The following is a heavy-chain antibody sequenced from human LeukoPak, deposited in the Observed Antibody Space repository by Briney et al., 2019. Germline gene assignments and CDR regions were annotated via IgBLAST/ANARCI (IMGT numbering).Heavy chain of an antibody. J-gene: IGHJ4*02. CDR1: GGSISSYY. V-gene: IGHV3-23*01. CDR2: ISGSGDST. D-gene: IGHD2-2*01. Sequence: ETLSLTCTVSGGSISSYYWSWIRQPPGKGLEWVSAISGSGDSTYYADSVKGRFTISRDNSKNTLYLQMNSLRGEDTAVYYCAKRVRVPAADFDYWGQGTLVTVSS. CDR3: AKRVRVPAADFDY.